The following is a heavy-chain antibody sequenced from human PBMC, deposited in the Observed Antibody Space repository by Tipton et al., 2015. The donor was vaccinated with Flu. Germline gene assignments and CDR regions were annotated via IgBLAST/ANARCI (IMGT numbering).Heavy chain of an antibody. CDR1: GHSISSNANY. V-gene: IGHV4-39*07. CDR2: VFHSGTT. J-gene: IGHJ1*01. Sequence: TLSLTCNVSGHSISSNANYWTWIRQSPGKGLEWIGNVFHSGTTYYNPSLRSRVAISLHTSKNQFSLRLNSVTAADTAVYYCARYGTYDGSRYFQHWGQGTLVTVPS. D-gene: IGHD1-26*01. CDR3: ARYGTYDGSRYFQH.